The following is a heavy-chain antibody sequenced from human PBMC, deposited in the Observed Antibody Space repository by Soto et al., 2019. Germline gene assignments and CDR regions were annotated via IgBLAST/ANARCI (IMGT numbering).Heavy chain of an antibody. J-gene: IGHJ4*02. V-gene: IGHV1-46*01. CDR1: GYTFTSYY. CDR2: INPSGGST. D-gene: IGHD3-22*01. Sequence: ASVKVSCKASGYTFTSYYMHWVRQAPGQGLEWMGIINPSGGSTSYAQKFQDRVTMTRDTSTSTVYMELSSLRSEDTAVYYCARGKDDSSGYYYVEGVYFDYWGQGTLVTVSS. CDR3: ARGKDDSSGYYYVEGVYFDY.